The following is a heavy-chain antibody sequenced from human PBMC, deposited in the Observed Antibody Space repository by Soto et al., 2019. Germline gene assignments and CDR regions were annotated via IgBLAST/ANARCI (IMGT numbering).Heavy chain of an antibody. CDR3: GKGRSYYYYYGVDV. J-gene: IGHJ6*02. D-gene: IGHD1-26*01. Sequence: PGGSLRLSCAASGFTFSSYAMYWVRQAPGKGLEWVSTISNSGDTYYADSVEGRFTISRDNSKNTVDLQMNSLRAEDTAVYYCGKGRSYYYYYGVDVWGQGTTVTVSS. CDR2: ISNSGDT. CDR1: GFTFSSYA. V-gene: IGHV3-23*01.